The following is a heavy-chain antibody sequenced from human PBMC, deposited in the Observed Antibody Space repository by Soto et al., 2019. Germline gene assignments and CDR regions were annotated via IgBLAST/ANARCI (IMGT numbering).Heavy chain of an antibody. V-gene: IGHV4-30-4*01. J-gene: IGHJ4*02. CDR3: ARSTRDFWSGYADY. CDR2: IYYSGST. Sequence: SETLSLTCTVSGVSISSGDYYWGWIRQPPGKGLEWIGYIYYSGSTYYNPSLKSRVTISVDTSKNQFSLKLSSVTAADTAVYYCARSTRDFWSGYADYWGQGTLVTVSS. CDR1: GVSISSGDYY. D-gene: IGHD3-3*01.